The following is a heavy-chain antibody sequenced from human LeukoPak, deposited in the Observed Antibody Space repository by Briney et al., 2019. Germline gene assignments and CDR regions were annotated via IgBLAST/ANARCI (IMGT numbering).Heavy chain of an antibody. CDR3: ARDLRPSSGWYSYYYYYGMDV. J-gene: IGHJ6*02. D-gene: IGHD6-19*01. CDR1: GFTFSSYG. Sequence: EGSLRLSCAASGFTFSSYGMHWVRRAPGKGLEWVAVIWYDGSNKYYAGSVKGRFTISRDNSKNTLYLQMNSLRAEDTAVYYCARDLRPSSGWYSYYYYYGMDVWGQGTTVTVSS. V-gene: IGHV3-33*01. CDR2: IWYDGSNK.